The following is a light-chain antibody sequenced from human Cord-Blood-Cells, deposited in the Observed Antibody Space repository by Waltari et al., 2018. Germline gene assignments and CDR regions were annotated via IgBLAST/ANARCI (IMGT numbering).Light chain of an antibody. J-gene: IGKJ1*01. V-gene: IGKV1-5*03. CDR2: NAS. Sequence: EIKMTQSPSTRSASVGDRVTITCRASQSISSWLAWYQQKPGKAPKLLIYNASSLESGVPSRFSGSGSGTEFTLTISSLQPDDFATFYCQQYNSYSRTFGQGTKVEIK. CDR1: QSISSW. CDR3: QQYNSYSRT.